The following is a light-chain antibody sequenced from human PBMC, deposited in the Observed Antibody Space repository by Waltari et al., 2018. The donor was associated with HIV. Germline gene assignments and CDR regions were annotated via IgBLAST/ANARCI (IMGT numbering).Light chain of an antibody. CDR3: CSYAGSHTFVV. Sequence: QSALTQPASVSGSPGQPVTIPSAGSNSDVGSYDLVSWYQHHPGKAPNRRIYEATKRPSGVSNRFAGAKSGNTASLTISGLQAEDEADYYCCSYAGSHTFVVFGGGTKLTVL. CDR2: EAT. CDR1: NSDVGSYDL. J-gene: IGLJ2*01. V-gene: IGLV2-23*02.